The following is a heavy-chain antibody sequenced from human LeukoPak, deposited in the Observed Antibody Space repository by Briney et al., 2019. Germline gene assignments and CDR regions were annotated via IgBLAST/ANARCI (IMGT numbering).Heavy chain of an antibody. Sequence: AETLSLTCTGSGGSISGYYWSWIRQPPGKGLEWIGHIYYSGSTNYNPSLKSRVTISVDTSKNQFSLKMTSVTAADTAVYYCVRHPWRMGSRDYNFDDWGQGTLVTVSS. CDR3: VRHPWRMGSRDYNFDD. V-gene: IGHV4-59*08. D-gene: IGHD3-16*01. CDR2: IYYSGST. CDR1: GGSISGYY. J-gene: IGHJ4*02.